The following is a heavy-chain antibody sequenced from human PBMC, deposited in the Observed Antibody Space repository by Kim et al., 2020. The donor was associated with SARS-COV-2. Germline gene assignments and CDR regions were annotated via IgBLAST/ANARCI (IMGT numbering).Heavy chain of an antibody. V-gene: IGHV3-21*01. J-gene: IGHJ4*02. Sequence: GASLRLSCAASGFTFSSYSMNWVRQAPGKGLEWVSSISSSSSYIYYADSVKGRFTISRDNAKNSLYLQMNSLRAEDTAVYYCARAVPSPGGDYFDYWGQGTLVTVSS. CDR2: ISSSSSYI. CDR1: GFTFSSYS. D-gene: IGHD3-10*01. CDR3: ARAVPSPGGDYFDY.